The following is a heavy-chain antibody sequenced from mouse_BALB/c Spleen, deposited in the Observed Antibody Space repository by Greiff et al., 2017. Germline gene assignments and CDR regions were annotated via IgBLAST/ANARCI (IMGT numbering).Heavy chain of an antibody. J-gene: IGHJ3*01. CDR1: GFDFSRYW. V-gene: IGHV4-1*02. D-gene: IGHD2-3*01. CDR3: ARRYYDGYSSFAY. CDR2: INPDSSTI. Sequence: EVKLLESGGGLVQPGGSLKLSCAASGFDFSRYWMSWVRQAPGKGLEWIGEINPDSSTINYTPSLKDKFIISRDNAKNTLYLQMSKVRSEDTALYYCARRYYDGYSSFAYWGQGTLVTVSA.